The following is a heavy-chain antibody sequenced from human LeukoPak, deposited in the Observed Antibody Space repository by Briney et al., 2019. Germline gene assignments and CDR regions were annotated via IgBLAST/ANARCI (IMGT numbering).Heavy chain of an antibody. J-gene: IGHJ3*02. V-gene: IGHV3-9*01. D-gene: IGHD6-13*01. CDR1: GFTFDDYA. CDR2: ISWNSGSI. Sequence: PGGSLRLSCAASGFTFDDYAMHWVRQAPGKGLEWVSGISWNSGSIGYADSVKGRFTISRDNAKNSLYLQMDSLRAEDTALYYCAKDSAAAGKNAFDIWGQGTMVTVSS. CDR3: AKDSAAAGKNAFDI.